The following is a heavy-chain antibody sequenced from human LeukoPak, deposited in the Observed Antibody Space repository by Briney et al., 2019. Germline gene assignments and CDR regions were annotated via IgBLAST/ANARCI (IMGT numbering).Heavy chain of an antibody. CDR1: GGSISFYY. Sequence: SETLSLTCTVFGGSISFYYWSWIRQPPGKGLEWIGYIYYSGSTNYNPSLKSRVTISVDTSKSQFALKLSSVTAADTAVYYCAKSYFDYSTYYSYYFNLWGQGALVTVSS. D-gene: IGHD4-11*01. V-gene: IGHV4-59*08. J-gene: IGHJ4*02. CDR3: AKSYFDYSTYYSYYFNL. CDR2: IYYSGST.